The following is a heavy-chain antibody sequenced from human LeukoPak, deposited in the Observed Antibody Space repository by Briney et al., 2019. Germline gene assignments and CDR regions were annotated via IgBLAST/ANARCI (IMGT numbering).Heavy chain of an antibody. CDR2: ISWSSGRI. Sequence: GRSLRLSCAASGFTFDDYAMHWVRQAPGKGLEWVSGISWSSGRIGLADSVKGRITISRYNAKNSLYLQMNSLRAEDTAVYYCARDGITGRYYYYNGMDVWGQGTTVTVSS. CDR1: GFTFDDYA. V-gene: IGHV3-9*01. D-gene: IGHD1-20*01. CDR3: ARDGITGRYYYYNGMDV. J-gene: IGHJ6*02.